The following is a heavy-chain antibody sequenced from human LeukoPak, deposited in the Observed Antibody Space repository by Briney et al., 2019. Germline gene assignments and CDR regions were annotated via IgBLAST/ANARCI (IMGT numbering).Heavy chain of an antibody. CDR2: INPSGGST. Sequence: ASVKVSCKASGYTFTSYYMHWVRQAPGQGLEWMGIINPSGGSTSYAQKFQGRVTTTRDTSTSTVYTELSSLRSEDTAVYYCAREGGPGSSGYYGTPLDYWGQGTLVTVSS. CDR3: AREGGPGSSGYYGTPLDY. CDR1: GYTFTSYY. D-gene: IGHD3-22*01. J-gene: IGHJ4*02. V-gene: IGHV1-46*01.